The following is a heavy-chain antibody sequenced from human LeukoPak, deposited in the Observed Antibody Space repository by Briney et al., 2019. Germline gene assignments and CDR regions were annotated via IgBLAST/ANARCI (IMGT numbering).Heavy chain of an antibody. D-gene: IGHD1-26*01. J-gene: IGHJ3*02. Sequence: PGGSLRLSCAASGLTLSNYAMSWVRQAPGKGLEWVSGFVGSGGNTYYADSVKGRFTISRDNSKNTLYLQMNSLRAEDTAVYYCAREGVGATTQAFDIWGQGTMVTVS. V-gene: IGHV3-23*01. CDR2: FVGSGGNT. CDR3: AREGVGATTQAFDI. CDR1: GLTLSNYA.